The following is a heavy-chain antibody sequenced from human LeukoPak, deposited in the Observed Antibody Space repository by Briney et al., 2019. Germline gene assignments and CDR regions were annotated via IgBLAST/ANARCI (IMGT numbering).Heavy chain of an antibody. Sequence: GGSLRLSCAASGFTFSSYGMSWVRQAPGNGLEWVSAISGSGGSTYYADSVKGRFTISRDNSKNTLYLQMDSLRAEDTAVYYCAKDFGIIVATIAADYWGQGTLVTVSS. D-gene: IGHD5-12*01. V-gene: IGHV3-23*01. CDR3: AKDFGIIVATIAADY. CDR2: ISGSGGST. CDR1: GFTFSSYG. J-gene: IGHJ4*02.